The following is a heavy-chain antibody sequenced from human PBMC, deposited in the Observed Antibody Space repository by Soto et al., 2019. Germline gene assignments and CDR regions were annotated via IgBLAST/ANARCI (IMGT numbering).Heavy chain of an antibody. J-gene: IGHJ5*02. CDR3: ARERDSGDHFP. V-gene: IGHV3-74*01. Sequence: EEQLVESGGGLVQPGGSLRLSCAASDFSFGNYWMHWVRQAPGKGLAWVSRINSGGSFASYADSVKGRFTISRDNAKNTLYLQMDSLRAEDTATYYCARERDSGDHFPWGQGTLVTVSS. D-gene: IGHD4-17*01. CDR2: INSGGSFA. CDR1: DFSFGNYW.